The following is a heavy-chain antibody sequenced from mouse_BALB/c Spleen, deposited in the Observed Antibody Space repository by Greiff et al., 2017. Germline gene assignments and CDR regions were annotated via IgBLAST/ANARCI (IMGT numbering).Heavy chain of an antibody. CDR2: INPSSGYT. Sequence: VQLQQSAAELARPGASVKMSCKASGYTFTSYTMHWVKQRPGQGLEWIGYINPSSGYTEYNQKFKDKTTLTADKSSSTAYMQLSSLTSEDSAVYYCARSGHWYFDVWGAGTTVTVSS. CDR1: GYTFTSYT. J-gene: IGHJ1*01. V-gene: IGHV1-4*02. CDR3: ARSGHWYFDV.